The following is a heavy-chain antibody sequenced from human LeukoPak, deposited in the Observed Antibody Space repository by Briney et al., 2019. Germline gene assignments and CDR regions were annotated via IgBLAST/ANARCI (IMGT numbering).Heavy chain of an antibody. CDR3: AREYRSSWYLNWFDP. D-gene: IGHD6-13*01. CDR2: IYYSGST. J-gene: IGHJ5*02. Sequence: SETLSLTCTVSGGSISSYYWSWIRQPPGRGLEWIGYIYYSGSTNHNPSLKSRVTISVETSKNQCSLKLSSGTAGDTAVYYCAREYRSSWYLNWFDPWGQGTLVTVSS. V-gene: IGHV4-59*01. CDR1: GGSISSYY.